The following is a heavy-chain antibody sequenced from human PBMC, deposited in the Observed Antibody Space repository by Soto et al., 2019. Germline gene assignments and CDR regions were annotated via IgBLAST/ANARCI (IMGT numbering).Heavy chain of an antibody. CDR3: ARASSSWYGMDV. V-gene: IGHV3-13*01. CDR1: GFTFSSYS. J-gene: IGHJ6*02. CDR2: IGTAGDT. D-gene: IGHD6-13*01. Sequence: EVQLVESGGGLVKPGGSLRLSCAASGFTFSSYSMNWVRQATGKGLEWVSAIGTAGDTYYPGSVKGRFTISRENAKNSLYLQMNSLRAGDTAVYYCARASSSWYGMDVWGQGTTVTVSS.